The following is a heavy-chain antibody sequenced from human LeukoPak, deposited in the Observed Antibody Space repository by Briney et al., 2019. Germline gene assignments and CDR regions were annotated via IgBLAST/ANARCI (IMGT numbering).Heavy chain of an antibody. CDR1: EFSFSTNW. D-gene: IGHD6-19*01. Sequence: PGGSLRLSCAASEFSFSTNWMHWVRQTPGKGLEWVAELNEDGSVKYYVDSVKGRFTISRDNAKSTMYLEMNSLRAEDTAVYFCARFSVVVAAYDYWGQGNMVTVSS. V-gene: IGHV3-7*01. J-gene: IGHJ4*02. CDR3: ARFSVVVAAYDY. CDR2: LNEDGSVK.